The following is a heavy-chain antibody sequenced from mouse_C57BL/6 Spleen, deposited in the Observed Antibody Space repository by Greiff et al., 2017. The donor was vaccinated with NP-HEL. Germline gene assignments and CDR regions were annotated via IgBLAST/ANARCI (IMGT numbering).Heavy chain of an antibody. J-gene: IGHJ1*03. CDR3: ARRDYDYDDWYFDV. CDR1: GYTFTSYW. V-gene: IGHV1-52*01. Sequence: VQLQQSGAELVRPGSSVKLSCKASGYTFTSYWMHWVKQRPIQGLEWIGNIDPSDSETHYNQKFKDKATLTVDKSSSTAYMQLSSLTSEDSAVYYCARRDYDYDDWYFDVWGTGTTVTVSS. CDR2: IDPSDSET. D-gene: IGHD2-4*01.